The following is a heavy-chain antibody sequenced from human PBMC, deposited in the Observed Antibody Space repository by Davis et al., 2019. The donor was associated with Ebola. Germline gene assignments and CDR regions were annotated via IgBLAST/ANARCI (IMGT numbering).Heavy chain of an antibody. J-gene: IGHJ4*02. CDR3: AREIEGSGPAFDF. V-gene: IGHV3-48*04. D-gene: IGHD3-22*01. CDR2: ISSSSSNI. CDR1: GFTFSSYS. Sequence: GGSLRLSCVVSGFTFSSYSMNWVRQAPGKGLEWVSYISSSSSNIYYADSVKGRFTISRDNAKNSLFLQMNSLRAEDTALYYCAREIEGSGPAFDFWGQGSLVSVSS.